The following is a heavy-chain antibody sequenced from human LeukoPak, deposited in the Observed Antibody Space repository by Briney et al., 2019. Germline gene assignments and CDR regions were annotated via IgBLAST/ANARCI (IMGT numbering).Heavy chain of an antibody. Sequence: PGGSLRLSCAASGFTFSDYHMSWIRQAPAKGLEWVSYITSSSSRYTKYADFVKGRFTISRDNAKNSLYLQVNSLRAEDTAMYYCARGEEVLDRWGQGTLVTV. CDR2: ITSSSSRYT. CDR1: GFTFSDYH. J-gene: IGHJ5*02. V-gene: IGHV3-11*06. CDR3: ARGEEVLDR.